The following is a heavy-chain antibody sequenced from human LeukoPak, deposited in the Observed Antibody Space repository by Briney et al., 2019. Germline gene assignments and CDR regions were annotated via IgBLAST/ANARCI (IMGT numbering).Heavy chain of an antibody. CDR2: INPDGTST. CDR1: GSTFSRYW. J-gene: IGHJ4*02. V-gene: IGHV3-74*01. CDR3: ARDRPNSGTYSDY. D-gene: IGHD1-26*01. Sequence: GGSLRLSCAASGSTFSRYWMHWVRQAPGKGLVWVSRINPDGTSTSYADSVKGRFTISRDNAKNTVYLQMNSLRAEDTAVYYCARDRPNSGTYSDYWGQGTLVTVSS.